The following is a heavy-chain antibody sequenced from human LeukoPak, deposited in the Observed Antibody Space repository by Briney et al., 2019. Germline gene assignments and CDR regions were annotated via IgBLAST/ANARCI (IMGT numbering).Heavy chain of an antibody. Sequence: GGSLRLSCAASGFTFSSYAMHWVRQAPGKGLEWVAVISSDGSNKYYAGSVQGRFTISRDNSKNTLYLQMNSLRVEDTGVYYCAREDVRNSAYYDNWFGPWGQGTLVTVSS. V-gene: IGHV3-30-3*01. D-gene: IGHD3-22*01. J-gene: IGHJ5*02. CDR1: GFTFSSYA. CDR2: ISSDGSNK. CDR3: AREDVRNSAYYDNWFGP.